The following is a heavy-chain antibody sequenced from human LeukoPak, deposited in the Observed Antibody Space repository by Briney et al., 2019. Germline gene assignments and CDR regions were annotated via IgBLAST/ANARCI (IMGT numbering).Heavy chain of an antibody. Sequence: PGGSLRLSCAASGFTFSSYSMNWVRQAPGKGLEWVANIKQDGSEKYYVDSVKGRFTISRDNAKNSLYLQMNSLRAEDTAVYYCARDKMEWLLSARVAGAFDIWGQGTMVTVSS. CDR3: ARDKMEWLLSARVAGAFDI. D-gene: IGHD3-3*01. J-gene: IGHJ3*02. CDR2: IKQDGSEK. CDR1: GFTFSSYS. V-gene: IGHV3-7*01.